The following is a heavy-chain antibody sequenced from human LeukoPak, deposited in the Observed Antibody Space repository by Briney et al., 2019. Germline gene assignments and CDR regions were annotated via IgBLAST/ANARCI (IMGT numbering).Heavy chain of an antibody. D-gene: IGHD6-13*01. Sequence: GGSLRFSCAASGFTFSSYWMSWVRQAPGKGLEWVASIKQDGSEKYYVDFVKGRFTISRDNAKNSLYLQMNSLRAEDTAVYYCARGIAAAGTIYDYYYYMDVWGKGTTVTVSS. CDR3: ARGIAAAGTIYDYYYYMDV. J-gene: IGHJ6*03. CDR2: IKQDGSEK. CDR1: GFTFSSYW. V-gene: IGHV3-7*01.